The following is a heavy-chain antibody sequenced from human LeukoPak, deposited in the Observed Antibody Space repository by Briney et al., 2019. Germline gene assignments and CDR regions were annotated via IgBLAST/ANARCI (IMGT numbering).Heavy chain of an antibody. Sequence: GGSLRLSCAASGFTFSSYAMSWVRQAPGKGLEWVSAISGSGGSTYYADSVKGRLTISRDNSKSTLYIQMNSLRAEDTAVYYCARAKPKNMVRGLIMRRESRYYFDYWGQGTLVTVSS. V-gene: IGHV3-23*01. CDR3: ARAKPKNMVRGLIMRRESRYYFDY. CDR2: ISGSGGST. J-gene: IGHJ4*02. D-gene: IGHD3-10*01. CDR1: GFTFSSYA.